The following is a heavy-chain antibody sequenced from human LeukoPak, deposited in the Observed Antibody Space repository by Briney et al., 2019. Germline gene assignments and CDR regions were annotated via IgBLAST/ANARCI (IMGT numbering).Heavy chain of an antibody. CDR2: IYYSGST. Sequence: SETLSLTCTVSGGSISSYYWSWIRQPPGKGLEWIGYIYYSGSTNYNPSLKSRVTISVDTSKNQFSLKLSSVTAADTAVYYCARHLYNGYDRWFDPWGQGTLVTVSS. D-gene: IGHD5-12*01. J-gene: IGHJ5*02. CDR1: GGSISSYY. V-gene: IGHV4-59*08. CDR3: ARHLYNGYDRWFDP.